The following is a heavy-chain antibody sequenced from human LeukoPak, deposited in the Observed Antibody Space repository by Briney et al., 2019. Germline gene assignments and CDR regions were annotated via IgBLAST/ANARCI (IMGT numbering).Heavy chain of an antibody. J-gene: IGHJ5*02. V-gene: IGHV3-53*01. CDR3: AKGDIVVVVAAKGFDP. CDR2: IYSGGST. D-gene: IGHD2-15*01. CDR1: GFTVSSNY. Sequence: GGSLRLSCAASGFTVSSNYMSWVRQAPGKGLEWVSVIYSGGSTYYADSVKGRFTISRDNSKNTLYLQMNSLRAEDTAVYYCAKGDIVVVVAAKGFDPWGQGTLVTVSS.